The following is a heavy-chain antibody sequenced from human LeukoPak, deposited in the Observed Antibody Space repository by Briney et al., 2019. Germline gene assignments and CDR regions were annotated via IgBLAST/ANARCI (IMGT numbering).Heavy chain of an antibody. D-gene: IGHD2-15*01. CDR3: AKFIVVVVAADGDAFDI. Sequence: GGSLRLSCAASGFTFSSYAMSWVRQAPGKGLEWVSAISGSGGSTYYADSVKGRFTISRDNSKNTLYLQMNSLRAEDTAVYYCAKFIVVVVAADGDAFDIWGQGTMVTVSS. CDR2: ISGSGGST. CDR1: GFTFSSYA. J-gene: IGHJ3*02. V-gene: IGHV3-23*01.